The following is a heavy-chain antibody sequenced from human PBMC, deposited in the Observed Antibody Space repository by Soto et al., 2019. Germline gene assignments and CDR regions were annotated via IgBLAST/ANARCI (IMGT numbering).Heavy chain of an antibody. V-gene: IGHV3-23*01. CDR1: GFTFSNYA. Sequence: GGSLRLSCAASGFTFSNYAMSLVRQAPGKGLEWVSSISGSGGTTYYADSVKGRFTISRDNSKNTLYLQMSSLRAEDTAVYYCAKAGRTIGSYYFDYWGQGTLVTVSS. CDR2: ISGSGGTT. D-gene: IGHD2-8*01. CDR3: AKAGRTIGSYYFDY. J-gene: IGHJ4*02.